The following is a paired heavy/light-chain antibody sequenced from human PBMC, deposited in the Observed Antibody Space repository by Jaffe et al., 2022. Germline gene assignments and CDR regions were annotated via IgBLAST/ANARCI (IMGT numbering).Light chain of an antibody. CDR1: SSNIGAGFD. CDR2: ENS. CDR3: QSYDSSLSVV. J-gene: IGLJ2*01. Sequence: QSVLTQPPSVSGAPGQRVTISCTGSSSNIGAGFDVHWYQQLPGTTPKLIIYENSNRPSGVPDRFSGSKSGTSASLAITGLQSEDEADYYCQSYDSSLSVVFGGGTKLTVL. V-gene: IGLV1-40*01.
Heavy chain of an antibody. Sequence: QVQLQESGPGLVKPSDTLSLTCAVSGYSISSGYYWGWIRQPPGKGLEWIGSIYQSGSTQYNPSLKSRVTISLDTSKNQFSLKLRSVTAADTAVYYCARHPLYCSGGSCSANWFDPWGQGTLVTVSS. D-gene: IGHD2-15*01. CDR3: ARHPLYCSGGSCSANWFDP. J-gene: IGHJ5*02. CDR1: GYSISSGYY. CDR2: IYQSGST. V-gene: IGHV4-38-2*01.